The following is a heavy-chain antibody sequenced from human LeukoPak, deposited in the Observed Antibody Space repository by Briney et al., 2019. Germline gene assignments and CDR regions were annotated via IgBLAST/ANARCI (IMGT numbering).Heavy chain of an antibody. D-gene: IGHD3-10*01. J-gene: IGHJ4*02. V-gene: IGHV3-23*01. CDR2: ISGSGGST. CDR1: GFTFNSYA. Sequence: GSLSLSCAASGFTFNSYAMSWVRQAPGKGLEWVSGISGSGGSTYYADSVKGRFTISRDNSKNTLYLQMNSLRAEDTAVYYCAKNSGSYPGYFDYWGQGTLVTVSS. CDR3: AKNSGSYPGYFDY.